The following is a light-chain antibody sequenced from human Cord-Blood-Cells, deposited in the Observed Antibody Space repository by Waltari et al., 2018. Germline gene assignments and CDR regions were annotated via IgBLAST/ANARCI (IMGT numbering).Light chain of an antibody. V-gene: IGKV1-39*01. Sequence: DIQMTQSPSSLSASVGDRVTITCRASQSISSYLNWYQQKPGKAPKLLIYAASSLQSWVPSRFSGSGSGTDFTLTISSLQPEDFATYYCQQSYSTPPGFGPGTKVDIK. CDR1: QSISSY. J-gene: IGKJ3*01. CDR2: AAS. CDR3: QQSYSTPPG.